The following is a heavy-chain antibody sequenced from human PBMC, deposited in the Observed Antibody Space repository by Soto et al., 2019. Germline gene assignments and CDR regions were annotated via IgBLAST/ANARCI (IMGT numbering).Heavy chain of an antibody. D-gene: IGHD7-27*01. J-gene: IGHJ4*02. CDR3: TRANWYSEY. CDR2: IYYNGNT. Sequence: QVQLQESGPGLVKPSETLSLTCTVSGGSISNHYWSWIRQPPGKGLEWIGYIYYNGNTNYNPPLKGRVTVSVDTSQNQNSLKLSSVTAADTAVYYCTRANWYSEYWGQGTLVTVSS. CDR1: GGSISNHY. V-gene: IGHV4-59*11.